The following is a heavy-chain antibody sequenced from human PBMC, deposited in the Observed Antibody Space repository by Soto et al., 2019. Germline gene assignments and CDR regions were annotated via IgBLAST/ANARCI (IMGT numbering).Heavy chain of an antibody. Sequence: QVHLVQSGAEVKKPGSSVKVSCKAPGGTFSNHAINWVRQAPGQGLEWMGRIIPIFSTTNYAQKFQGRVTITADESTTTAYWELSSLKQDDTAVYYCAREVAADGTFREDVFDIWGQGTLVTVSS. CDR3: AREVAADGTFREDVFDI. CDR1: GGTFSNHA. V-gene: IGHV1-69*12. J-gene: IGHJ3*02. D-gene: IGHD6-13*01. CDR2: IIPIFSTT.